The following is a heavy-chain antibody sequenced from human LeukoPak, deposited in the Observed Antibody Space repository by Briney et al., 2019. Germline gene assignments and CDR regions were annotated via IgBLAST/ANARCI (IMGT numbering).Heavy chain of an antibody. CDR3: ARDRVTMVRGTYFDY. J-gene: IGHJ4*02. CDR2: IYYSGST. Sequence: SETLSLTCTVSGGSISSSSYYWGWIRQPPGKGLEWIGSIYYSGSTYYNPSLKSRVTISVDTSKNQFSLKLSSVTAADTAVHYCARDRVTMVRGTYFDYWGQGTLVTVSS. V-gene: IGHV4-39*07. CDR1: GGSISSSSYY. D-gene: IGHD3-10*01.